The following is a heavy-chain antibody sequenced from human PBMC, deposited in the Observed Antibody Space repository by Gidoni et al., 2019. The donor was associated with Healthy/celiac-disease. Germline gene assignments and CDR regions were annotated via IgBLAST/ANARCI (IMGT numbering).Heavy chain of an antibody. CDR1: GGSFSGYY. Sequence: QVQLQQWGAGLLKPSETLSLTCAVYGGSFSGYYWRWIRQPPGKGLEWIGEINHSGSTNYNPSLKSRVTISVDTSKNQFSLKLSSVTAADTAVYYCARGFKGTWGPVATVNDYWGQGTLVTVSS. CDR2: INHSGST. V-gene: IGHV4-34*01. J-gene: IGHJ4*02. D-gene: IGHD5-12*01. CDR3: ARGFKGTWGPVATVNDY.